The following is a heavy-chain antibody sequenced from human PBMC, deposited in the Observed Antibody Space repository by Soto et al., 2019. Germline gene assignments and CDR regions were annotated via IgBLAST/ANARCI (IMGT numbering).Heavy chain of an antibody. D-gene: IGHD1-26*01. CDR2: TTNKANSYTT. CDR3: ASTPHGGSDLNV. Sequence: EVQLVESGGGLVQPGGSLRLSCAASGFTLSDHQMDWVRQAPGKGLEWVGRTTNKANSYTTEYAASVKGRYTISRDDSADPLFLQMNGVKTEDTAVYNCASTPHGGSDLNVWGQGTTVTVSS. V-gene: IGHV3-72*01. J-gene: IGHJ6*02. CDR1: GFTLSDHQ.